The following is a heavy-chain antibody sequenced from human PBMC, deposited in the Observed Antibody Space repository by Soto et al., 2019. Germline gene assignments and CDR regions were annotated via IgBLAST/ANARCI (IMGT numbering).Heavy chain of an antibody. CDR2: IYPDDSDT. CDR1: GYSFTSYW. J-gene: IGHJ3*02. D-gene: IGHD2-21*01. Sequence: GESLKISCKASGYSFTSYWIGWVRQMPGKGLEWMGVIYPDDSDTRYSLSLQGQVTISADRSISTAYLQWNNLKASDTAMYYCARGIVVESTTSAFDIWGQGTMVTVSS. CDR3: ARGIVVESTTSAFDI. V-gene: IGHV5-51*01.